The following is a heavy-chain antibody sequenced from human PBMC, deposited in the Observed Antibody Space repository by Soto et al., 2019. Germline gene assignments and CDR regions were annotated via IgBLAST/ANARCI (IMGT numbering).Heavy chain of an antibody. J-gene: IGHJ1*01. CDR3: TIHFSGSAF. V-gene: IGHV1-8*01. D-gene: IGHD3-22*01. CDR1: GYTFTSHD. Sequence: ASVKVSCKASGYTFTSHDINWVRQATGQGPEWLGWMNPNSGNTGYAQKFQGRVTVTRDTSISTAYMEVSSLRSEDTAVYYCTIHFSGSAFWGRGTLVTVSA. CDR2: MNPNSGNT.